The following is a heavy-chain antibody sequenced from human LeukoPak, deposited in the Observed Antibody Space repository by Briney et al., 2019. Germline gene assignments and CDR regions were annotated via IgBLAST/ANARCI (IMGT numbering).Heavy chain of an antibody. J-gene: IGHJ4*02. CDR2: INWNGGST. V-gene: IGHV3-20*04. CDR1: GFTFDDYG. CDR3: ARVGAPYDSSGYYYFDY. Sequence: GGSLRLSCAASGFTFDDYGMSWVRQAPGKGLEWVSGINWNGGSTGYADSVKGRFTISRDNAKNSLYLQMNSLRAEGTALYYCARVGAPYDSSGYYYFDYWGQGTLVTVSS. D-gene: IGHD3-22*01.